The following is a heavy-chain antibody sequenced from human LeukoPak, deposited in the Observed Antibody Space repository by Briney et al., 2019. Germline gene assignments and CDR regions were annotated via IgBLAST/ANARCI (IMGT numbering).Heavy chain of an antibody. D-gene: IGHD6-19*01. Sequence: PSETLSLTCTVSGGSISSSSDYWGWLRQPPGKGLEWIGSIYYSGSTYYNPSLRGRVTISVDTSKNQFSLTLSSVTAADTAVYSCARTTGYSSGWGLGYAFDIWGQGTMVTVSS. CDR3: ARTTGYSSGWGLGYAFDI. V-gene: IGHV4-39*07. CDR1: GGSISSSSDY. CDR2: IYYSGST. J-gene: IGHJ3*02.